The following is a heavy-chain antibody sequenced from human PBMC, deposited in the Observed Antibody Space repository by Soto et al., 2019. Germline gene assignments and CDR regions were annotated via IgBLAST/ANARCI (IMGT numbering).Heavy chain of an antibody. Sequence: SLTCTVSGGSISSNYWTWIRLPPGKGLEWIGYVYNSGSTNYNPSLKSRVTISEDTSKSQFSLKVNSMTAADTAVYYCARYRREAVAGYTLDNWGQGILVTVSS. CDR1: GGSISSNY. D-gene: IGHD6-13*01. CDR2: VYNSGST. V-gene: IGHV4-59*01. CDR3: ARYRREAVAGYTLDN. J-gene: IGHJ4*02.